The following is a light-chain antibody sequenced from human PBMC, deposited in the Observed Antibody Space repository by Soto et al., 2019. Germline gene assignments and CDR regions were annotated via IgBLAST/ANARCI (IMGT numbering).Light chain of an antibody. V-gene: IGLV2-14*01. Sequence: QSALTQPASVSGSPGQSITISCTGTSSDVGGYNYVSWYQQHPGKAPKLTIYDVSNRPSGVSSRFSGSKSGNTASLTISGLQAEDEADYYCSSYTSSSTVVFGGGTKVTV. J-gene: IGLJ2*01. CDR1: SSDVGGYNY. CDR3: SSYTSSSTVV. CDR2: DVS.